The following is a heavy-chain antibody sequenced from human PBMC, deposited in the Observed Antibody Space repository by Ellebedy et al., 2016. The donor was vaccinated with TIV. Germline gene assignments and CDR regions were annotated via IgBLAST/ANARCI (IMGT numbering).Heavy chain of an antibody. CDR2: IGASGGDT. V-gene: IGHV3-23*01. D-gene: IGHD3-16*01. J-gene: IGHJ4*02. Sequence: GGSLRLXXAASGFTFSSYTMSWVRQAPGKGLEWVSAIGASGGDTYYADSVKGRLAISRDNSKNTLYLQINSLRAEDTAVYYCAKDLRGGGLDCWGQGTLVTVSS. CDR1: GFTFSSYT. CDR3: AKDLRGGGLDC.